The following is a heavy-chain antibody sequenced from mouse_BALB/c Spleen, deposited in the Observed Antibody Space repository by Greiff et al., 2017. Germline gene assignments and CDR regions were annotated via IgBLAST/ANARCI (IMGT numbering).Heavy chain of an antibody. CDR3: ARDGYYGSSYDAMDY. CDR1: GFSLTSYG. V-gene: IGHV2-9*02. Sequence: VQGVESGPGLVAPSQSLSITCTVSGFSLTSYGVHWVRQPPGKGLEWLGVIWAGGSTNYNSALMSRLSISKDNAKSQVFLKMNSLQTDDTAMYYCARDGYYGSSYDAMDYWGQGTSVTVSS. CDR2: IWAGGST. D-gene: IGHD1-1*01. J-gene: IGHJ4*01.